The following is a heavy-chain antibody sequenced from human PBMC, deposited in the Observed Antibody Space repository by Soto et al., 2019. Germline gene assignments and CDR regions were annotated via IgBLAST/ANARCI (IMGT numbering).Heavy chain of an antibody. CDR2: IIPIFGTA. Sequence: SVKVSCKASGGTFSSYAISWVRQAPGQGLEWMGGIIPIFGTANYAQKFQGRVTITADESTSTAYMELSSLRSEDTAVYYCASQYSGYDLYYFDYWGQGTLVTVSS. V-gene: IGHV1-69*13. CDR3: ASQYSGYDLYYFDY. CDR1: GGTFSSYA. J-gene: IGHJ4*02. D-gene: IGHD5-12*01.